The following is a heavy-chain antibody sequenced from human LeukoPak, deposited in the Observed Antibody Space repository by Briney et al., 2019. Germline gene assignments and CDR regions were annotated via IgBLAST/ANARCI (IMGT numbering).Heavy chain of an antibody. J-gene: IGHJ4*02. CDR2: INHSGST. V-gene: IGHV4-34*01. Sequence: PSETLSLTCADYGGSCSGYYWSWFRQPPGKALEWLGEINHSGSTNYNPSLKSRVTISVDTSKNQFSLKLSSVTAADTAVYYCARKGRQLWLSFDYWGQGTLVTVSS. CDR1: GGSCSGYY. D-gene: IGHD5-18*01. CDR3: ARKGRQLWLSFDY.